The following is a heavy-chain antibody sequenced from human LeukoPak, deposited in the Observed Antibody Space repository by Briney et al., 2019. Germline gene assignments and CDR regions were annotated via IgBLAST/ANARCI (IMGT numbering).Heavy chain of an antibody. Sequence: PGRSLRLSCAASGFTFSSYAMHWVRQAPGKGLEWVAVISYDGSNKYYADSVKGRFTISRDNSKNTLYLQMNSLRAEDTAVYYCARGDSDFWSGYLDYYYGMDVWGQETTVTVSS. J-gene: IGHJ6*02. V-gene: IGHV3-30-3*01. D-gene: IGHD3-3*01. CDR3: ARGDSDFWSGYLDYYYGMDV. CDR2: ISYDGSNK. CDR1: GFTFSSYA.